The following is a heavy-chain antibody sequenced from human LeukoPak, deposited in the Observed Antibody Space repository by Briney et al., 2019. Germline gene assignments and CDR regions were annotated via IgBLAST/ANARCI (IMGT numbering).Heavy chain of an antibody. D-gene: IGHD2-2*01. CDR3: ARTVFGSTSPTRYYYYMDV. CDR2: ISTSGST. J-gene: IGHJ6*03. V-gene: IGHV4-4*07. Sequence: SETLSLTCSVSGGSLSNYYWNWIRQPAGKGLEWIGRISTSGSTNYNPSLKSRVTISLDNSKNQFSLTLTSVTAADTAIYFCARTVFGSTSPTRYYYYMDVWGKGATVTVSS. CDR1: GGSLSNYY.